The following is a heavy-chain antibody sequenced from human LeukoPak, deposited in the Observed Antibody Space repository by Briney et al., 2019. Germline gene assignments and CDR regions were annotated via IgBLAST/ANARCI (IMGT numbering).Heavy chain of an antibody. Sequence: PSETLSLTCTVSGGSISSSTYYWGWIRQPPGKGLEWIGNIFYSGSTHYNPSLKSRITISVDTSKNQFSLRLSSMTAADTAVYYFARLPRLPSSGSYNSPFYYFDYWGQGILVTASS. CDR2: IFYSGST. CDR3: ARLPRLPSSGSYNSPFYYFDY. J-gene: IGHJ4*02. CDR1: GGSISSSTYY. D-gene: IGHD3-10*01. V-gene: IGHV4-39*01.